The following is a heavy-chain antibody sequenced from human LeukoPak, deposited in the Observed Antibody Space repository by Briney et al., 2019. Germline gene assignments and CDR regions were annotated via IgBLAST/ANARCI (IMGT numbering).Heavy chain of an antibody. CDR3: AKGYYDSSAQGWYFQH. CDR2: IWYDASNK. D-gene: IGHD3-22*01. CDR1: GFTFSNYG. J-gene: IGHJ1*01. Sequence: PGGSLRLSCAASGFTFSNYGMHWVRQAPGKGLEWVAGIWYDASNKDYADSVKGRFTIPRDNSKNTLYLQMNSLRAEDTAVYYCAKGYYDSSAQGWYFQHWGQGTLVTVSS. V-gene: IGHV3-33*06.